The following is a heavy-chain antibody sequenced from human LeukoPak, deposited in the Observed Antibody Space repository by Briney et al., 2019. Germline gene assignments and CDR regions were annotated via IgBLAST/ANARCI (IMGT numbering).Heavy chain of an antibody. V-gene: IGHV1-24*01. Sequence: ASVKVSCKVSGYTLTELSMHWVRQAPGKGLEWMGGFDPEDGETIYAQKFQGRVTMTEDTSTDTAYMELSSLRSEDTAVYYCATGVTAMVSKLPDYWGQGTLVTVFS. CDR2: FDPEDGET. D-gene: IGHD5-18*01. CDR1: GYTLTELS. J-gene: IGHJ4*02. CDR3: ATGVTAMVSKLPDY.